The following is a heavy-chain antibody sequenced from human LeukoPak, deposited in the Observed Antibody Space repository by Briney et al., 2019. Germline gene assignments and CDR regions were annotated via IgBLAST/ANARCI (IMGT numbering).Heavy chain of an antibody. J-gene: IGHJ5*02. D-gene: IGHD3-9*01. CDR2: IYYSGST. Sequence: SETLSLTCTVSGGSISSYYWSWIRQPPGKGLEWIGYIYYSGSTNYKSSLKSRVTISVDTSKNQFSLKLSSVTAADTAVYYWARLTGYSSESWFDPWGQGTLVTVSS. CDR1: GGSISSYY. CDR3: ARLTGYSSESWFDP. V-gene: IGHV4-59*01.